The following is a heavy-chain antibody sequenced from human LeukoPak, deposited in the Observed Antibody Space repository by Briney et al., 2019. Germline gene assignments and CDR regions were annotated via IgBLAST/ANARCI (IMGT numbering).Heavy chain of an antibody. J-gene: IGHJ4*02. CDR3: ARVPYYHDSSGYYYFDY. Sequence: SVKVSCKASGGTFSSYAISWVRQAPGQGLEWMGRIIPIFGTANYAQKFQGRVTITTDESTSTAYMELSSLRSEDTAVYYCARVPYYHDSSGYYYFDYWGQGTLVTVSS. CDR2: IIPIFGTA. D-gene: IGHD3-22*01. V-gene: IGHV1-69*05. CDR1: GGTFSSYA.